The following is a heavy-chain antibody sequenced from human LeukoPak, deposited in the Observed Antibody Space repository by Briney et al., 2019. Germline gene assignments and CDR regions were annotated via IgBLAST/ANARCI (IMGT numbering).Heavy chain of an antibody. J-gene: IGHJ4*02. CDR1: GFTVSSNY. Sequence: GGSLRLSCAASGFTVSSNYMSWVRQAPGKGLEWVAVISYDGSNKYYADSVKGRFTISRDNSKNTLYLQMNSLRAEDTAVYYCARDGGGSSGYDFGYFDYWGQGTLVTVSS. V-gene: IGHV3-30-3*01. CDR3: ARDGGGSSGYDFGYFDY. CDR2: ISYDGSNK. D-gene: IGHD5-12*01.